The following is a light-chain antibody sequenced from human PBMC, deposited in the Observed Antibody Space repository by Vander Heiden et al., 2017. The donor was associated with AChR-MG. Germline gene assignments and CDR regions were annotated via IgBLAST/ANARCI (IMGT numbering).Light chain of an antibody. CDR1: SLRSYY. J-gene: IGLJ2*01. CDR2: GKN. V-gene: IGLV3-19*01. CDR3: NSRDSSGNHQVV. Sequence: SSELTPDPAVSVALGQTVRITCQGDSLRSYYASWYQQKPGQAPVLVIYGKNNRPSGIPERFSGASSGNTASLTITGAQAEDEADYYCNSRDSSGNHQVVFGGGTKLTVL.